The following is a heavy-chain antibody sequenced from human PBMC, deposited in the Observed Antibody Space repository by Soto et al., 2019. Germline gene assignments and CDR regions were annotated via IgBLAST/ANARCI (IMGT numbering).Heavy chain of an antibody. D-gene: IGHD3-10*01. V-gene: IGHV4-59*08. CDR1: GGSISSYY. CDR3: ASAYYYGSGIDAFDI. CDR2: IYYSGST. J-gene: IGHJ3*02. Sequence: SETLSLTCTVSGGSISSYYWSWIRQPPGKGLEWIGYIYYSGSTNYNPSLKSRVTISVDTSKNQFSLKLSSVTAADTAVYYCASAYYYGSGIDAFDIWGQGTMVTVS.